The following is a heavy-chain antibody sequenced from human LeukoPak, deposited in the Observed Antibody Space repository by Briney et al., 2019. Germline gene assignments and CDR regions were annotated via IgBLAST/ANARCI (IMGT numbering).Heavy chain of an antibody. Sequence: PGGSLRLSCAASTFIFGNYGMNWVRQTPRKGLEWVSHVGGDGVDTYYADSVKGRFTISRDNSKSTLYLQMNSLRAEDTATYYCAKDFVAANGVLDAFDIWGQGTVVTVSS. J-gene: IGHJ3*02. CDR1: TFIFGNYG. CDR3: AKDFVAANGVLDAFDI. CDR2: VGGDGVDT. V-gene: IGHV3-23*01. D-gene: IGHD1-1*01.